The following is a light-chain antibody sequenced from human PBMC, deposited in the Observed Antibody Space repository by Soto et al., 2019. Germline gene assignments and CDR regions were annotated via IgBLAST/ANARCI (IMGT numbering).Light chain of an antibody. Sequence: EIVLTQSPATLSVSPGETATLSCRASQSVGSAVAWYQHRPGQAPRLLIVAASIRATGVPGRCSGGGSGTEFTLTIIGIQSEDFAVYYCQHYINWPPLTFGGGTTVDIK. J-gene: IGKJ4*01. CDR1: QSVGSA. V-gene: IGKV3-15*01. CDR3: QHYINWPPLT. CDR2: AAS.